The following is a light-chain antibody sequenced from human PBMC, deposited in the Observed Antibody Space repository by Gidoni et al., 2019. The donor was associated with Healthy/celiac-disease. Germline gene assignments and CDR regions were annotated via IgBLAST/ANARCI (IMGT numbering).Light chain of an antibody. Sequence: ENMLTQSPATLSLSPGERATLSCRASQSVSSYLAWYQQKPGQAPRLLIYDASNRATGIPARFSGRGSGTDFTLTISSLEPEDFAVYYCQQRSNWPPVTFGGXTKVEIK. CDR3: QQRSNWPPVT. V-gene: IGKV3-11*01. J-gene: IGKJ4*01. CDR1: QSVSSY. CDR2: DAS.